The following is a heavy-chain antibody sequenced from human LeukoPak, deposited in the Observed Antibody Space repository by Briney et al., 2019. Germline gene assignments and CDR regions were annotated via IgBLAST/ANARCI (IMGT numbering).Heavy chain of an antibody. Sequence: PGRSLRLSCAASGFTFDNYAMNWVRQVPGKGLEWISLISWNSGTIGYADSVKDRFTISRDNANNFLYLQMNSLRAEGTALYYCARAYKDRSLAGKKEFFQHWGQGTLVTVSS. J-gene: IGHJ1*01. CDR2: ISWNSGTI. CDR3: ARAYKDRSLAGKKEFFQH. CDR1: GFTFDNYA. D-gene: IGHD6-19*01. V-gene: IGHV3-9*01.